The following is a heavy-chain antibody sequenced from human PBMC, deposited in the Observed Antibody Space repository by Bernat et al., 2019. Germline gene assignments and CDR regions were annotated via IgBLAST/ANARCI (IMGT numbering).Heavy chain of an antibody. V-gene: IGHV3-23*04. Sequence: EVQLVESGGGLVQPGGSLRLSCAASGFTFSSYAMSWVRQAPGKGLEWVSAISCSGGSTYYEDSVKGRFNISRNNSQTTLYLQMNSLRAEDTAVYYCAKGVLRDMDVWGKGTTVTVSS. J-gene: IGHJ6*03. CDR1: GFTFSSYA. D-gene: IGHD3-3*01. CDR3: AKGVLRDMDV. CDR2: ISCSGGST.